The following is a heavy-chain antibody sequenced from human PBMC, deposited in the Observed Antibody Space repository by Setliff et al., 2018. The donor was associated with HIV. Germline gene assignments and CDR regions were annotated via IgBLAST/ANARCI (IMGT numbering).Heavy chain of an antibody. CDR1: GETFNDYF. Sequence: PSETLSLTCAAYGETFNDYFWTWIRQSPGKGLEWIGELNHSGNINQNPSLKSGFTLSVDTSKNQFSLKVTSVTAADTAVYYCARRAAATTNFDYWGQGTLVTVSS. D-gene: IGHD1-26*01. J-gene: IGHJ4*02. CDR3: ARRAAATTNFDY. V-gene: IGHV4-34*01. CDR2: LNHSGNI.